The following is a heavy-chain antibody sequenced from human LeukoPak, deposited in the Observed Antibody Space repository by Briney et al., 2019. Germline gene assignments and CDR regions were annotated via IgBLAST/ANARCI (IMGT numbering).Heavy chain of an antibody. CDR1: GFTFSDYY. J-gene: IGHJ4*02. V-gene: IGHV3-11*01. CDR2: ISSSGSTI. CDR3: AREPLSRAVLYDILTGYPKEDYFDY. Sequence: PGGFLRLSCAASGFTFSDYYMSWIRQAPGKGLEWVSYISSSGSTIYYADSVKGRFTISRDNAKNSLYLQMNSLRAEDTAVYYCAREPLSRAVLYDILTGYPKEDYFDYWGQGTLVTVSS. D-gene: IGHD3-9*01.